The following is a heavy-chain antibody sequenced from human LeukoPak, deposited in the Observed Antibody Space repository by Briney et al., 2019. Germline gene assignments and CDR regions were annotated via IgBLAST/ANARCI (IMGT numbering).Heavy chain of an antibody. CDR2: ISGSGGST. CDR3: AKDLWSIAAAGNLDY. J-gene: IGHJ4*02. Sequence: GGSLRLSCAASGFTFSSYAMSWDRQAPGKGLEWVSAISGSGGSTYYADSVKGRFTISRDNSKNTLYLQMNSLRAEDTAVYYCAKDLWSIAAAGNLDYWGQGTLVTVSS. V-gene: IGHV3-23*01. D-gene: IGHD6-13*01. CDR1: GFTFSSYA.